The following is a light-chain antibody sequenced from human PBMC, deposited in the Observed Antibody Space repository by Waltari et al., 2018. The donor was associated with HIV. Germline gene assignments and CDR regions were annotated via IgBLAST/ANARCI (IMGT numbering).Light chain of an antibody. Sequence: SYELTQPPSVSVSPGQTARNTCPGDALPKQYAYWYQQKPGQAPVLVIYKDSERPSGIPERFSGSSSGTTVTLTISGVQAEDEADYYCQSADSSGTYSWVFGGGTKLTVL. J-gene: IGLJ3*02. CDR1: ALPKQY. V-gene: IGLV3-25*03. CDR2: KDS. CDR3: QSADSSGTYSWV.